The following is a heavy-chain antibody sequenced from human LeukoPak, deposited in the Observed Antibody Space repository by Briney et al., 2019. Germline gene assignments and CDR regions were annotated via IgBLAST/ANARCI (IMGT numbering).Heavy chain of an antibody. Sequence: GGSLRLSCAASGFTFSSYSMNWVRQAPGKGLEWVSSISSSSSYIYYADSVKGRFTISRDNAKNSLYLQMNSLRAEDTAVYYCARVSSSGSYYNPNGYYFDYWGQGTLVTVSS. D-gene: IGHD3-10*01. CDR1: GFTFSSYS. J-gene: IGHJ4*02. CDR3: ARVSSSGSYYNPNGYYFDY. V-gene: IGHV3-21*04. CDR2: ISSSSSYI.